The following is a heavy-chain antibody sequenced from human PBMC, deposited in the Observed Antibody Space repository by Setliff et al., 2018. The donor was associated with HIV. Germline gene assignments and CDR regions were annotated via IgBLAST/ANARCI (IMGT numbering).Heavy chain of an antibody. CDR3: ARGHDNKYCYFYYMDV. V-gene: IGHV4-61*09. CDR2: ISTTGST. CDR1: GDSISSGSYF. J-gene: IGHJ6*03. Sequence: SETLSLTCTVSGDSISSGSYFWIWIRPPAGKGLEWIGHISTTGSTNYNPSLKSRVIMSVDTSRNQFSLKLSAVTAADTAVYYCARGHDNKYCYFYYMDVWGKGTTVTISS. D-gene: IGHD3-9*01.